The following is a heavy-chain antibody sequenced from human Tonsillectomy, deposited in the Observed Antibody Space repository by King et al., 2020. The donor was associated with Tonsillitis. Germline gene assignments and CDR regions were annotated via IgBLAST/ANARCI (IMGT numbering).Heavy chain of an antibody. D-gene: IGHD4-17*01. Sequence: QLVQSGAEVKKPGSSVKVSCKASGGTFSTYAISWVRQAPGQGLEWMGGIIPMFGSANYAQKFQGRVTITADEFTSTAYMELRSLRSADTAVYYCARGLPNYGDPESYYYYMDVWGKGTTVTVSS. CDR2: IIPMFGSA. J-gene: IGHJ6*03. CDR3: ARGLPNYGDPESYYYYMDV. V-gene: IGHV1-69*01. CDR1: GGTFSTYA.